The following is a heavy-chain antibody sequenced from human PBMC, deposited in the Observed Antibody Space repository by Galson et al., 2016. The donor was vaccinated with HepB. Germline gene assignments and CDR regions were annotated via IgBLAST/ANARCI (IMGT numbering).Heavy chain of an antibody. J-gene: IGHJ6*02. V-gene: IGHV1-18*04. CDR2: ITTVTGNT. CDR1: GYTFTTYG. CDR3: ARARDYYFYSMDV. Sequence: SVKVSCKASGYTFTTYGISWVRQAPGQGLEWMGWITTVTGNTNYAQQFQGRVTMTTDTSTNTAYMELRSLRSDDTAVYYCARARDYYFYSMDVWGQGTTVTVSS.